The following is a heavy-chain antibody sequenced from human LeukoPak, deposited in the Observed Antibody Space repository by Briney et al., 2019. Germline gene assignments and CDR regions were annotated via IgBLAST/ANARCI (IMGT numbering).Heavy chain of an antibody. D-gene: IGHD5-12*01. CDR1: GFTFSTHW. CDR2: IKEDGSVK. CDR3: ARDSTWQLDY. Sequence: GGSLRLSCTASGFTFSTHWMTWVRQPPGKGLEWVANIKEDGSVKYYVDSVKGRFTISRDNTKNALYLQMNSLRADDTAVYFRARDSTWQLDYWGQGTLITVSS. J-gene: IGHJ4*02. V-gene: IGHV3-7*03.